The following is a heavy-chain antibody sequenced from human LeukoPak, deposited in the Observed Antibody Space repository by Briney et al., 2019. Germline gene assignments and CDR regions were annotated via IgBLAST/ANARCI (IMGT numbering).Heavy chain of an antibody. CDR2: ISGSGGST. CDR1: GFTVRSHY. V-gene: IGHV3-23*01. D-gene: IGHD3-22*01. CDR3: AKDTASTYYYDSSGNPFDY. Sequence: GGSLRLSCAASGFTVRSHYMTWVRQAPGKGLEWVSAISGSGGSTYYADSVKGRFTISRDNSKNTLYLQMNSLRAEDTAVYYCAKDTASTYYYDSSGNPFDYWGQGTLVTVSS. J-gene: IGHJ4*02.